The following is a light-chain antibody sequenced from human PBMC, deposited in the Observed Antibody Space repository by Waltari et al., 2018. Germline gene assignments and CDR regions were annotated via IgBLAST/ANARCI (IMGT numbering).Light chain of an antibody. CDR3: QTGGHGTWV. J-gene: IGLJ3*02. CDR2: VNSDGSH. CDR1: SGHSSNV. Sequence: QLVLTQSPSASASLGASVKLTCTLSSGHSSNVIAWLQQQPEKGPRSLMKVNSDGSHSKGVEIPDRFSGSSSWAERYLTISSVQPEDEADYYCQTGGHGTWVFGGGTKLTVL. V-gene: IGLV4-69*01.